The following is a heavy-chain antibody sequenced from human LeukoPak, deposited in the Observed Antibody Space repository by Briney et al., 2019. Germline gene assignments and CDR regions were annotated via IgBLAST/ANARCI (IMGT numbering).Heavy chain of an antibody. Sequence: PGGSLRLSCAASGFTFSDYYMSWIRQAPGKGLEWVSYISSSGSTIYYADSVKGRFTISRDNAKNSLYLQINSLRAEDTAVYYCARDGYNWNYGPVYYYGMDVWGQGTTVTVSS. CDR2: ISSSGSTI. CDR1: GFTFSDYY. J-gene: IGHJ6*02. D-gene: IGHD1-7*01. V-gene: IGHV3-11*01. CDR3: ARDGYNWNYGPVYYYGMDV.